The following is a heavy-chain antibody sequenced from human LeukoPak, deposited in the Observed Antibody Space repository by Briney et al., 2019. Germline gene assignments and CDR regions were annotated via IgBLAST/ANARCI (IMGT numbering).Heavy chain of an antibody. CDR3: TRQVTGLSSWD. V-gene: IGHV3-73*01. Sequence: GGSLRLSCAASGFTFSGSAMHWVRQASGKGLEWVGRIGSKANSYATAYAASVKGRFTISRDDSKNTAYLQMNSLKTEDTAVYYCTRQVTGLSSWDWGQGTLVTVSP. CDR2: IGSKANSYAT. J-gene: IGHJ4*02. CDR1: GFTFSGSA. D-gene: IGHD6-13*01.